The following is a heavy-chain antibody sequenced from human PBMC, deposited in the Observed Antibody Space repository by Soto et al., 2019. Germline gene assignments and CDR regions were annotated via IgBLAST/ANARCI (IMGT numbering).Heavy chain of an antibody. D-gene: IGHD2-2*01. Sequence: PGESLKISCQASVYSFTAYWITWVRQMPGKGLEWMATIDPSDSYVDYSPSLRGHVPFSVDRSITTVYFQWYSLKASDSAMYFFTRRASSSFYHFDFWGQGALVTVSS. V-gene: IGHV5-10-1*01. CDR2: IDPSDSYV. J-gene: IGHJ4*02. CDR3: TRRASSSFYHFDF. CDR1: VYSFTAYW.